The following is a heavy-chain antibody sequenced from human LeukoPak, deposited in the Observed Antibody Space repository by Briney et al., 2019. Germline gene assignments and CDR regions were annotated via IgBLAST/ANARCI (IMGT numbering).Heavy chain of an antibody. Sequence: ASVKVSCKASGYTFNSYAMHWVRQAPGQRLEWMGWINAGNGNTKYSQKFQGRVTITRDTSASTAYMELSSLRSEDTAVYYCARAVGDGDLYFDYWGQGTLVTVSS. CDR3: ARAVGDGDLYFDY. V-gene: IGHV1-3*01. CDR1: GYTFNSYA. D-gene: IGHD4-17*01. J-gene: IGHJ4*02. CDR2: INAGNGNT.